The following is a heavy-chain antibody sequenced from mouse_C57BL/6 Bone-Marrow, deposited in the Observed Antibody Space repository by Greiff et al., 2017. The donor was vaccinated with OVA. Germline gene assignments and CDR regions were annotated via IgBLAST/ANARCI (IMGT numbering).Heavy chain of an antibody. Sequence: EVQLVESGGGLVQPKGSLKLSCAASGFTFNTYAMNWVRQAPGKGLEWVARIRSKSSNYATYYADSVKDRFTISRDDSQSMLYLQMNNLKTEDTAMYYCVREDYYYGKDWYFDVWGTGTTVTVSS. CDR2: IRSKSSNYAT. CDR3: VREDYYYGKDWYFDV. CDR1: GFTFNTYA. J-gene: IGHJ1*03. D-gene: IGHD1-1*01. V-gene: IGHV10-3*01.